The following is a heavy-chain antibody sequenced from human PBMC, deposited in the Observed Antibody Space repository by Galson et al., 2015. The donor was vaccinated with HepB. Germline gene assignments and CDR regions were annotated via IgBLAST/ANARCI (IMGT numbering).Heavy chain of an antibody. CDR3: ARDKTRGYSYGRHAFDI. CDR1: GFTFSSYE. CDR2: ISSSGSTI. D-gene: IGHD5-18*01. Sequence: SLRLSCAASGFTFSSYEMNWVRQAPGKGLEWVSYISSSGSTIYYADSVKGRFTISRDNAKNSLYLQMNSLRAEDTAVYYCARDKTRGYSYGRHAFDIWGQGTMVTVSS. J-gene: IGHJ3*02. V-gene: IGHV3-48*03.